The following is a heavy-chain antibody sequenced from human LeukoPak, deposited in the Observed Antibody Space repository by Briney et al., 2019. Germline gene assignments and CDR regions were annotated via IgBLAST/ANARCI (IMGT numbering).Heavy chain of an antibody. CDR2: INHSGST. V-gene: IGHV4-34*01. CDR3: ARGKRMGSGWSPSFDI. CDR1: GGSFSGYY. Sequence: SETLSLTCAVYGGSFSGYYWSWIRQPLGKGLEWIGEINHSGSTNYNPSLKSRVTISVDASKNQFSLKLSSVTAADTAVYYCARGKRMGSGWSPSFDIWGQGTMVTVSS. D-gene: IGHD6-19*01. J-gene: IGHJ3*02.